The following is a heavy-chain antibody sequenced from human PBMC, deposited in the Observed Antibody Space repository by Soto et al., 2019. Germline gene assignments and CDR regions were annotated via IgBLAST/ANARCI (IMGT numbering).Heavy chain of an antibody. CDR2: INPSGGST. D-gene: IGHD5-18*01. Sequence: GASVKVSCKASGYTFTSYYMHWVRQALGQGLEWMGIINPSGGSTSYAQKFQGRVTMTRDTSTSTVYMELSSLRSEDTAVYYCARETFALDTARQNWFDPWGQGTLVTVSS. CDR3: ARETFALDTARQNWFDP. J-gene: IGHJ5*02. V-gene: IGHV1-46*01. CDR1: GYTFTSYY.